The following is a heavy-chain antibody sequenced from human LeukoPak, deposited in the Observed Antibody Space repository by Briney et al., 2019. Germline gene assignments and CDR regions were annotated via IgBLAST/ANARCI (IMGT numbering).Heavy chain of an antibody. V-gene: IGHV4-31*03. D-gene: IGHD3-10*01. CDR3: ARDYYYYGSEAAAEFDY. CDR2: IYYSGST. CDR1: GGSISSGGYY. J-gene: IGHJ4*02. Sequence: SETLSLTCTVSGGSISSGGYYWSWIRQHPGKGLEWIGYIYYSGSTYYNPSLKSRVTISVDTSKNQFSLKLSSVTAADTAVYYCARDYYYYGSEAAAEFDYWGQGTLVTVSS.